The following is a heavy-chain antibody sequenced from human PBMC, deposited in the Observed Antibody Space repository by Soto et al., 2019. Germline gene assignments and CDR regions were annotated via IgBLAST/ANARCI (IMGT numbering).Heavy chain of an antibody. J-gene: IGHJ4*02. V-gene: IGHV4-34*01. CDR3: ARGTTVTVDY. CDR2: INHSGST. D-gene: IGHD4-17*01. CDR1: GGSFSGYY. Sequence: QVQLQQWGAGLLKPSETLSLTCAVYGGSFSGYYWSWIRQPPGKGLEWIGEINHSGSTNYNPSLKRRVTISVDTSKNQFSLKLSSVTAADTAVYYCARGTTVTVDYWGQGTLVTVSS.